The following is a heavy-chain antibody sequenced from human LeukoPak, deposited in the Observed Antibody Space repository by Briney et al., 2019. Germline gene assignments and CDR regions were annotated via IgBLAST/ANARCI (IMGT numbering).Heavy chain of an antibody. CDR1: GFTSSSYS. Sequence: GGSLRLSCAASGFTSSSYSLNWVRQAPGKGLEWVSYIDSSSSVISYADSVKGRFTISRDSVESSVFLHMNSLRAEDTALYYCTGVEGRGNDVIFDIWGQGTMVTVSS. D-gene: IGHD2-8*01. CDR3: TGVEGRGNDVIFDI. V-gene: IGHV3-48*01. J-gene: IGHJ3*02. CDR2: IDSSSSVI.